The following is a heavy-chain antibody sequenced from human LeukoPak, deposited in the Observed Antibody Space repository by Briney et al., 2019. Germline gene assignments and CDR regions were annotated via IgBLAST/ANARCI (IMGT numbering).Heavy chain of an antibody. CDR2: IWYDGSKK. CDR3: ARDLGVQQYYFDY. J-gene: IGHJ4*02. V-gene: IGHV3-33*01. Sequence: GGSLRLSCAASGFTFSNYGMHWVRQAPGKGLEWVAVIWYDGSKKYYPDSVKGRFTISRDNSRTTLYLQKNSLRAEDTAVYYCARDLGVQQYYFDYWGQGTLVTVSS. CDR1: GFTFSNYG. D-gene: IGHD1-26*01.